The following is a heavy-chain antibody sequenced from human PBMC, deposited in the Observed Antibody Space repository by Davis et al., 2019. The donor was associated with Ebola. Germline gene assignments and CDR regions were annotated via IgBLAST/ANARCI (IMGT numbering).Heavy chain of an antibody. Sequence: GESLKISCAASGFTFSSYSMNWVRQAPGKGLEGVSSISSSSSYIYYADSVKGRFTISRDNAKNSLYLQMNSLRAEDTAVYYCARGYSNWFDPWGQGTLVTVSS. J-gene: IGHJ5*02. V-gene: IGHV3-21*01. D-gene: IGHD4-11*01. CDR3: ARGYSNWFDP. CDR1: GFTFSSYS. CDR2: ISSSSSYI.